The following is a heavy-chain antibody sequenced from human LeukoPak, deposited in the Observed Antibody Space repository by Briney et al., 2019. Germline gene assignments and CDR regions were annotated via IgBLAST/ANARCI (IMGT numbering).Heavy chain of an antibody. V-gene: IGHV4-4*07. J-gene: IGHJ3*02. CDR2: IYTSGST. CDR3: ASYGDPYEDAFDI. CDR1: GGSISSDY. Sequence: SETLSLTCTVSGGSISSDYWSWIRQPAAKGLEWIGRIYTSGSTNYNPSLKSRVTMSVDTSKNQFSLKLSSVTAADTAVYYCASYGDPYEDAFDIWGQGTMVTVSS. D-gene: IGHD4-17*01.